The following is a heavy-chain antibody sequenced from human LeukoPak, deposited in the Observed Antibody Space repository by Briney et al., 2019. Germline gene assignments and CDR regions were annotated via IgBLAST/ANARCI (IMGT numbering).Heavy chain of an antibody. Sequence: GGSLRLSCAASGFTVSSNYMSWVRQAPGKGLEWVSVIYSGGSTYYADSVKGRFTISRDNSKNTLYLQMNSLRAEDTAVYYCARAGGRCLAARPTYFDYWGQGTLVTVSS. J-gene: IGHJ4*02. V-gene: IGHV3-53*01. CDR2: IYSGGST. CDR3: ARAGGRCLAARPTYFDY. CDR1: GFTVSSNY. D-gene: IGHD6-6*01.